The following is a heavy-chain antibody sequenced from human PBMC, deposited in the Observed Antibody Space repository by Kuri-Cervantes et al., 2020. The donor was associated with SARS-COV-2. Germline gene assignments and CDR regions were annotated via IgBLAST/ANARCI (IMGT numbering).Heavy chain of an antibody. CDR2: INHSGST. CDR3: ARAQWSSGYSNIDY. J-gene: IGHJ4*02. Sequence: SETLSLTCTVSGGSISSYYWSWIRQPPGKGLEWIGEINHSGSTNYNPSLKSRVTISVDTSKNQFSLKLSSVTAADTAVYYCARAQWSSGYSNIDYWGQGTLVTVSS. V-gene: IGHV4-34*01. CDR1: GGSISSYY. D-gene: IGHD3-22*01.